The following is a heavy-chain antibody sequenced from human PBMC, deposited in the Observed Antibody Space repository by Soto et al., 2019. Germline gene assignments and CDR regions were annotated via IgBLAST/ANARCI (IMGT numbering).Heavy chain of an antibody. V-gene: IGHV1-3*01. CDR1: GYSFTKYG. J-gene: IGHJ6*02. CDR2: INPGNGDT. CDR3: ARTGCSSTSCYNYYYYGMDV. D-gene: IGHD2-2*01. Sequence: QVQLVQSGTEVKKPGASVKVSCKTSGYSFTKYGLHWVRQAPGQRLEWMGWINPGNGDTKYSQKFQGRVTITRDTSATTAYMELSSLRSEDSAVFYCARTGCSSTSCYNYYYYGMDVWGQGTTVTVSS.